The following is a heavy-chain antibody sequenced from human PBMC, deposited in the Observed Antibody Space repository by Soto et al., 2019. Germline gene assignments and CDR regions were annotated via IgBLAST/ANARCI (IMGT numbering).Heavy chain of an antibody. J-gene: IGHJ4*02. CDR1: GGSISSYY. CDR2: IFYSGST. CDR3: ARVVDTATSVDY. D-gene: IGHD5-18*01. Sequence: SETLSLTCTVSGGSISSYYWSWIRQPPGKGLEWIGYIFYSGSTNYNPSLKSPVTISVDTSKNQFSLKLGSVTAADTAVYYCARVVDTATSVDYWGQGTLVTVSS. V-gene: IGHV4-59*01.